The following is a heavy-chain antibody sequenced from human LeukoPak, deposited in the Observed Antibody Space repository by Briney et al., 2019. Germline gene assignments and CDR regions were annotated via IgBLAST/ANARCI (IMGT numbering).Heavy chain of an antibody. D-gene: IGHD4-17*01. V-gene: IGHV1-46*01. Sequence: GASVKVSCTASGYTFTIYYMHWVRQAPGQGLEWMGIINPSGGSTSYAQKFQGRVTMTRDTSTSTVYMELSSLRSEDTAVYYCARTDYGDYTSDYWGQGTLVTVSS. CDR2: INPSGGST. CDR1: GYTFTIYY. J-gene: IGHJ4*02. CDR3: ARTDYGDYTSDY.